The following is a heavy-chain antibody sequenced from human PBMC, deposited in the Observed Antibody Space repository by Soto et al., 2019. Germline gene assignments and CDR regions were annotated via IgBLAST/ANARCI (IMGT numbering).Heavy chain of an antibody. J-gene: IGHJ5*02. V-gene: IGHV3-23*01. CDR3: AKGVAVGFHFGSSTDRGFDP. CDR2: ISGSGGTT. Sequence: GGSLRLSCAASGFTFSNYAMSWVRQAPGKGLEWVSIISGSGGTTYHADSVKDRFTISRDNSKNTLFLQMNSLGAEDTAVYYCAKGVAVGFHFGSSTDRGFDPWGQGTLVTVSS. CDR1: GFTFSNYA. D-gene: IGHD6-6*01.